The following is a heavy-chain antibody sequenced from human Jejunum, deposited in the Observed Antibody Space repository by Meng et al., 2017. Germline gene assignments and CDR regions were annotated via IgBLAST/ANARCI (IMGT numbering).Heavy chain of an antibody. J-gene: IGHJ4*02. Sequence: GGSLRLSCAASGFTFSDYLMHWVRQAPGKGLEWVADISEDGSTKFYAGSVKGQFTVSRDNSKNTLYLQMNSLRAEDTAVYYCARESGDNVKTFDYWGQGTLVTVSS. D-gene: IGHD4-17*01. V-gene: IGHV3-30*04. CDR2: ISEDGSTK. CDR3: ARESGDNVKTFDY. CDR1: GFTFSDYL.